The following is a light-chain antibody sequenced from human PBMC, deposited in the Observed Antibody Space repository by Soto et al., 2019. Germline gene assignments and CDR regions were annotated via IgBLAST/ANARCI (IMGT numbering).Light chain of an antibody. Sequence: EVVLTQSPATPSLSPGERATLSFRAIHSVSTYVAWYQQKPGRAPRLLIYGASSRATGIPDRFSGSGSGTDFTLTISRLEPEDFAVYYCQQYGSSPLTFGGGTKVDIK. CDR2: GAS. CDR3: QQYGSSPLT. V-gene: IGKV3-20*01. J-gene: IGKJ4*01. CDR1: HSVSTY.